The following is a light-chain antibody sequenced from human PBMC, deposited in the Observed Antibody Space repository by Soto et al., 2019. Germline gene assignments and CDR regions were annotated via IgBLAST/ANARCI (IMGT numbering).Light chain of an antibody. Sequence: DIQMTQSPSTLSATAGDRVTITCRASQSISSRLAWYQHKPGKAPKLLIYDASNLDSGVPSRFSGSGSGTEFSLTISNLQPDDCATYYCQQYENYWTFGQGTKV. CDR3: QQYENYWT. CDR2: DAS. V-gene: IGKV1-5*01. J-gene: IGKJ1*01. CDR1: QSISSR.